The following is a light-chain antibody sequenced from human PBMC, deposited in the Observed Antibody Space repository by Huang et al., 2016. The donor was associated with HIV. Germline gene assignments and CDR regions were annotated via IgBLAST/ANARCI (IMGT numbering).Light chain of an antibody. CDR1: QGISTY. Sequence: IQLTQSPSSLSASVGDRVTITCRASQGISTYLAWYQQKPGRAPKLLIYAASTLQSGVPSRFSGSRSGTYFTLTISSLQPEDFATYYCQQFNSYPLTFGPGTKVDIK. J-gene: IGKJ3*01. CDR3: QQFNSYPLT. CDR2: AAS. V-gene: IGKV1-9*01.